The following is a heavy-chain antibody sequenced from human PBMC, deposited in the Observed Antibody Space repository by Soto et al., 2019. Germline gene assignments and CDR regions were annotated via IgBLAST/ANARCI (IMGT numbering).Heavy chain of an antibody. CDR2: IIPIFGTA. J-gene: IGHJ6*02. V-gene: IGHV1-69*13. D-gene: IGHD2-2*01. CDR1: GGTFSSYA. Sequence: SVKGSCKASGGTFSSYAISWVRQTPGQGLEWMGGIIPIFGTANYAQKFQGRVTITADESTSTAYMELSSLRSEDTAVYYCARGWRRYCISTSCPPYYYGMDVWGQGTTVTVSS. CDR3: ARGWRRYCISTSCPPYYYGMDV.